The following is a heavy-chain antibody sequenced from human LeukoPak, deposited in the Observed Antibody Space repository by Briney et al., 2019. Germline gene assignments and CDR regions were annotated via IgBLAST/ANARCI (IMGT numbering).Heavy chain of an antibody. V-gene: IGHV1-2*02. CDR3: ARKPKQSAFDI. Sequence: ASVKVSCKASGYTFTSYDINWVRQATGQGLEWMGWINPNSGGTNYAQKFQGRVTMTRDTSISTAYMELSRLRSDDTAVYYCARKPKQSAFDIWGQGTMVTVSS. CDR1: GYTFTSYD. CDR2: INPNSGGT. J-gene: IGHJ3*02.